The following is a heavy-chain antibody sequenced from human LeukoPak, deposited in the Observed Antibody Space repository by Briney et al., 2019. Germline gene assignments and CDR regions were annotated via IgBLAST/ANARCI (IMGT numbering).Heavy chain of an antibody. CDR3: ARDYSSGRSDAFDI. CDR1: GFTVSSNY. Sequence: GGSLRLSCAASGFTVSSNYMSWVRQAPGKGLEWVSVIYSGGSTYYADSVKGRFTISRDNSKNTLYLQMNSLRAEDTAVYYCARDYSSGRSDAFDIWGQGTLVTVSS. V-gene: IGHV3-66*02. CDR2: IYSGGST. J-gene: IGHJ3*02. D-gene: IGHD6-19*01.